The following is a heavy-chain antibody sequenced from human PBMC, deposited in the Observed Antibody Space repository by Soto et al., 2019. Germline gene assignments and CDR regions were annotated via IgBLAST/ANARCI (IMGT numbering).Heavy chain of an antibody. V-gene: IGHV3-11*01. Sequence: GGSLRLSCAASGFTFSDYYMSWIRQAPGKGLEWVSYISSSGSTIYYADSVKGRFTISRDNAKNSLYLQMNSLRAEDKAVYYCAREGGGLFCSSTSCYGSAAFDIWGQGTMVTVSS. CDR2: ISSSGSTI. J-gene: IGHJ3*02. CDR3: AREGGGLFCSSTSCYGSAAFDI. CDR1: GFTFSDYY. D-gene: IGHD2-2*01.